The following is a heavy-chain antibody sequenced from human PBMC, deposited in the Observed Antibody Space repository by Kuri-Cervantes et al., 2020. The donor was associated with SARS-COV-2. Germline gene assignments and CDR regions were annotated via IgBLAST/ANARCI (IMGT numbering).Heavy chain of an antibody. CDR1: GGSFSGYY. J-gene: IGHJ5*02. V-gene: IGHV4-34*01. CDR2: INHSGST. Sequence: SETLSLTCAVYGGSFSGYYWSWSRQPPGKGLEWIGEINHSGSTNYNPSLKSRVTISVDTSKNQFSLKLSSVTAADTAVYYCARRGSDVVVPAAGNWFDPWGQGTLVTVSS. CDR3: ARRGSDVVVPAAGNWFDP. D-gene: IGHD2-2*01.